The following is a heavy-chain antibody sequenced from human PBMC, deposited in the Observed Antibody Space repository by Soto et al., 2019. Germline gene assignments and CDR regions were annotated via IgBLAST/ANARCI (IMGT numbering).Heavy chain of an antibody. CDR3: ARGSHYDFWSGYKIYYYYGMDV. V-gene: IGHV4-59*01. D-gene: IGHD3-3*01. CDR2: IYYSGST. CDR1: GGSISSYY. J-gene: IGHJ6*02. Sequence: PSDTLSLTCTVSGGSISSYYWSWIRQPPGKGLEWIGYIYYSGSTNYNPSLKSRVTISVDTSKNQFSLKLSSVTAADTAVYYCARGSHYDFWSGYKIYYYYGMDVWGQGTTVTVSS.